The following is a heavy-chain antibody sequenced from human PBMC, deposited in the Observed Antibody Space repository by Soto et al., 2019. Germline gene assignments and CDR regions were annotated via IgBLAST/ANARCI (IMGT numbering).Heavy chain of an antibody. V-gene: IGHV4-30-2*01. Sequence: SETLSLTCAVSGGSISSGGYSWSWIRQPPGKGLEWIGYIYHSGSTYYNPSLKSRVTISVDRSKNQFSLKLSSVTAADTAVYYCARAGDFWSGYYYAFDIWGQGTMVTVSS. CDR2: IYHSGST. J-gene: IGHJ3*02. CDR3: ARAGDFWSGYYYAFDI. D-gene: IGHD3-3*01. CDR1: GGSISSGGYS.